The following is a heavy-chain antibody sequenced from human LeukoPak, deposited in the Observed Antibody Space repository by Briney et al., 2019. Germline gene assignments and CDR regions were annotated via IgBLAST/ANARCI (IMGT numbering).Heavy chain of an antibody. J-gene: IGHJ4*02. D-gene: IGHD3-16*01. V-gene: IGHV4-59*01. CDR2: IYYSGST. CDR1: GGSISSYY. Sequence: PSETLSLTCTVYGGSISSYYWSWIRQPPGKGLEWIGYIYYSGSTNYNPSLNSRVTISVDTSKNQFSLKLSSVTPADTAVYYCARDGLSWGFDYWGQGTLVTVSS. CDR3: ARDGLSWGFDY.